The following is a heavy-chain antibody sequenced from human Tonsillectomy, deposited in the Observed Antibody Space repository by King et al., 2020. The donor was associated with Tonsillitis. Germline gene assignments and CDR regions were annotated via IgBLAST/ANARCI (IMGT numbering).Heavy chain of an antibody. CDR1: GITFSNYA. Sequence: VQLVESGGGLVQPGGSLRLSCEASGITFSNYAMTWVRQAPGKGLEWVSAISGSGRTTNYADSVKGRFTISRDNSKNTLYVHMNSLRAEDSAVYYCANAGIGVAGTVIGVFHYWGQGTLVTVSA. V-gene: IGHV3-23*04. J-gene: IGHJ4*02. CDR3: ANAGIGVAGTVIGVFHY. CDR2: ISGSGRTT. D-gene: IGHD6-19*01.